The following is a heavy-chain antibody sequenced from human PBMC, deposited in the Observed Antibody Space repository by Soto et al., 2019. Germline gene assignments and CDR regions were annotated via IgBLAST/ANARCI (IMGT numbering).Heavy chain of an antibody. CDR1: GGTFSSYA. J-gene: IGHJ6*02. D-gene: IGHD2-2*02. Sequence: SVKVSCKASGGTFSSYAISWVRQAPGQGLEWMGGIIPIFGTANYAQKFQGRVTITADESTSTAYMELSSLRSEDTAVYYCARDPLYCSSTSCYTPPTVHYYYYYGMDVWGQGTTVTVSS. CDR2: IIPIFGTA. V-gene: IGHV1-69*13. CDR3: ARDPLYCSSTSCYTPPTVHYYYYYGMDV.